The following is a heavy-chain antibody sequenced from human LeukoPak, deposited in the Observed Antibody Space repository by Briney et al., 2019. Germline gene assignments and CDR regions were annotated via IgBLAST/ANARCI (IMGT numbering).Heavy chain of an antibody. CDR1: GGSISSYY. Sequence: SETLSLTCTVSGGSISSYYWSWIRQPPGKGLEWIGYIYYSGSTNYNPSLKSRVTISVDTSKKQFSLKLSSATAADTAVYYCARVLDLSKRGLDAFDIWGQGTMVTVSS. CDR3: ARVLDLSKRGLDAFDI. V-gene: IGHV4-59*01. J-gene: IGHJ3*02. D-gene: IGHD3-16*01. CDR2: IYYSGST.